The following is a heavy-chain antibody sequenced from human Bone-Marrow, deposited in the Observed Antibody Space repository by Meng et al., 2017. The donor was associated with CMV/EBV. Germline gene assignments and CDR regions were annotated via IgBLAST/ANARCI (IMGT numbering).Heavy chain of an antibody. CDR1: GYTFTSHY. D-gene: IGHD3-22*01. J-gene: IGHJ6*02. CDR2: INPSGGST. Sequence: ASVKVSCKASGYTFTSHYMHWVRQDPGQGLEWMGIINPSGGSTSYAQKFQGRVTMTRDTSTRTVYMELSSLRSEYTAVYYFARDWYYYDSIGYFYYYYYGMDVWGQGTTVTVSS. CDR3: ARDWYYYDSIGYFYYYYYGMDV. V-gene: IGHV1-46*01.